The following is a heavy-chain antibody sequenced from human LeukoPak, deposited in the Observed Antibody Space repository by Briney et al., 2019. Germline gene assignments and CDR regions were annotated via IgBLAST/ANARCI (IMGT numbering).Heavy chain of an antibody. CDR2: INHSGST. CDR1: GGSFSGYY. Sequence: PSETLSLTCAVYGGSFSGYYWSWIRQPPGKGLEWIGEINHSGSTNYNPSLKSRVTISVDTSKNQFSLRLSSVTAADTAVYYCARVIPSDDAFDIWVQGTMVTVSS. D-gene: IGHD2-2*01. CDR3: ARVIPSDDAFDI. J-gene: IGHJ3*02. V-gene: IGHV4-34*01.